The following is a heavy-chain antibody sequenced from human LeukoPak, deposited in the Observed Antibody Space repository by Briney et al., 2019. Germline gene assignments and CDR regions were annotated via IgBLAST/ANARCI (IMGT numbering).Heavy chain of an antibody. Sequence: PGGSLRLSCEASGFTFSSYAMRWVRQAPGKGLEWVSAISGSGGSTYYADYVKGRFTISRDNSKNTLYLQMNSLRAEDTAVYYCAKEGAPLHDIFTGYYIAEPDYWGQGTLVTVSS. J-gene: IGHJ4*02. CDR3: AKEGAPLHDIFTGYYIAEPDY. V-gene: IGHV3-23*01. CDR1: GFTFSSYA. CDR2: ISGSGGST. D-gene: IGHD3-9*01.